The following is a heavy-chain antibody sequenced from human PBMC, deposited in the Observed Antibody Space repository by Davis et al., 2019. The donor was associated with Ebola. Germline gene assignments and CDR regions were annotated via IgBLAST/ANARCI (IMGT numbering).Heavy chain of an antibody. V-gene: IGHV4-4*09. CDR2: IYNSGST. CDR1: GGSFSTYY. CDR3: ASGGYSGYDGYFDD. D-gene: IGHD5-12*01. J-gene: IGHJ4*02. Sequence: SETLSLTCTVSGGSFSTYYWSWVRQPPGQGLEWIGSIYNSGSTYYNPPLKSRVSISEDTSKNQFSLKLTSVTAADTAVYYCASGGYSGYDGYFDDWGQGTLVTVSS.